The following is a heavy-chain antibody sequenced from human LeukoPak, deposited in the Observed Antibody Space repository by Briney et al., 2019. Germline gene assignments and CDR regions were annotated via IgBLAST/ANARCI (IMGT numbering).Heavy chain of an antibody. CDR1: GFTFSSFG. J-gene: IGHJ4*02. CDR2: IRGDGSNK. D-gene: IGHD3-22*01. Sequence: PLRSPRLSSAASGFTFSSFGMHGGRQAPAQGLEWGAFIRGDGSNKYYVDCVQGPFTLSRDNSKNTLYLQMNSLRAEDTAVYYCAKDGATTYDYATSGYLDYWGQGTLVTVSS. V-gene: IGHV3-30*02. CDR3: AKDGATTYDYATSGYLDY.